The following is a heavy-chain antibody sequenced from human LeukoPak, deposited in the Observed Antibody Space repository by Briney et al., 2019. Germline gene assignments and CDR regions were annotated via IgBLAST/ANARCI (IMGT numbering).Heavy chain of an antibody. CDR1: GFTFSSDA. V-gene: IGHV3-23*01. Sequence: PGGSLRLSWAASGFTFSSDAMSWVRQAPGKGLGWVSAISGSGGSTYYADSVKGGFTISRDNSKNTLYLQMNSLRDEDTAVYYCDKDSSGYYYLEYFQHWGQGTLVSVSS. D-gene: IGHD3-22*01. CDR2: ISGSGGST. CDR3: DKDSSGYYYLEYFQH. J-gene: IGHJ1*01.